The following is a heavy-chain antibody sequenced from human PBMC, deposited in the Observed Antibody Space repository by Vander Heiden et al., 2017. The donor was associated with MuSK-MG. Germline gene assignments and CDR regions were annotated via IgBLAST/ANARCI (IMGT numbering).Heavy chain of an antibody. CDR2: ISGYKGKT. J-gene: IGHJ5*02. D-gene: IGHD5-12*01. CDR3: ARDQGYANWFDP. Sequence: QVQLVQSGAEVKKPGASVKVSCKASGYSFTSSGISWVRQAPGQGLEWMGWISGYKGKTKYAQKVQGRVTVTTDTSTSTAYMELRSLRSDDTAVYYCARDQGYANWFDPWGQGTLVTVSS. V-gene: IGHV1-18*04. CDR1: GYSFTSSG.